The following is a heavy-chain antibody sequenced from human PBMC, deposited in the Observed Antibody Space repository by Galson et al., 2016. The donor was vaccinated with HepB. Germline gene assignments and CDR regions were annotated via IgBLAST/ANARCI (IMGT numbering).Heavy chain of an antibody. V-gene: IGHV3-30*10. CDR3: ARDAVPGAKSLLWYFDL. CDR2: ISHYGTNK. Sequence: SLRLSCAASGFSISDYAIHWVRQAPGKGLEWVAIISHYGTNKYHIDSVKGRFTISRDNSKNTLHLQMNSLKTEDTALYFCARDAVPGAKSLLWYFDLWGRGTPVTVSS. D-gene: IGHD4/OR15-4a*01. CDR1: GFSISDYA. J-gene: IGHJ2*01.